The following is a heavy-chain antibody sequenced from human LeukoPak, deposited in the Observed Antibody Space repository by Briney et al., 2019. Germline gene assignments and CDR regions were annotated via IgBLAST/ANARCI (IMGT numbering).Heavy chain of an antibody. CDR1: GLTVSGKH. D-gene: IGHD2-2*01. CDR2: VYTGGST. CDR3: AARDCSITACSAGVFDY. Sequence: GGSLRLSCAASGLTVSGKHMSWVRQAPGKGLEWVSPVYTGGSTYYADSVKGRFTISRDNTRNTLHLQMNSLRADDTAVYYCAARDCSITACSAGVFDYWGQGTLVTVSS. J-gene: IGHJ4*02. V-gene: IGHV3-53*01.